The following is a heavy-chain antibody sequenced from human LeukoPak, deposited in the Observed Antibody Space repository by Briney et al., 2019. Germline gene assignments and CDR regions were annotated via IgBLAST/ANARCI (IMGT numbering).Heavy chain of an antibody. CDR1: GFTFSSYA. J-gene: IGHJ4*02. Sequence: SGGSLRLSCAASGFTFSSYAMHWVRQAPGKGLEWVSYISSSGSTIYYADSVKGRFTISRDNAKNSLYLQMNSLRAEDTAVYYCARGDGYGFDYWGQGTLVTVSS. D-gene: IGHD5-24*01. CDR2: ISSSGSTI. V-gene: IGHV3-48*03. CDR3: ARGDGYGFDY.